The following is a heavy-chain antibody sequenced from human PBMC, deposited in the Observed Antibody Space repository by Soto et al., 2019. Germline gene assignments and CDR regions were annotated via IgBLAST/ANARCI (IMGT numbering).Heavy chain of an antibody. V-gene: IGHV4-4*02. Sequence: SETLSLTCAVSGGSISSSNWWSWVRHPPGKGLEWIGEIYHSGSTNYNPSLKSRVTMSVDKSKNQFSLKLSSVTAADTAVYYCARRVAGSRGWFDPWGQGTLVTVSS. CDR1: GGSISSSNW. CDR2: IYHSGST. D-gene: IGHD6-19*01. J-gene: IGHJ5*02. CDR3: ARRVAGSRGWFDP.